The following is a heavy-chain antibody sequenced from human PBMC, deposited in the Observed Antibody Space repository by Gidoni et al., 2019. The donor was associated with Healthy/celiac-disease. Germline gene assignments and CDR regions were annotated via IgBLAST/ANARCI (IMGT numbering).Heavy chain of an antibody. D-gene: IGHD3-22*01. CDR1: GFTFTSSA. V-gene: IGHV1-58*01. J-gene: IGHJ4*02. CDR2: IVGGSGNT. CDR3: AAYDSSGYLGDYFDY. Sequence: QMQLVQSGPEVTKTGTSVKVSCKASGFTFTSSAVQWVPQARGQRLEWIGCIVGGSGNTNYAQKFQERVTITRDMSTSTAYMELSSLRSEDTAVYYCAAYDSSGYLGDYFDYWGQGTLVTVSS.